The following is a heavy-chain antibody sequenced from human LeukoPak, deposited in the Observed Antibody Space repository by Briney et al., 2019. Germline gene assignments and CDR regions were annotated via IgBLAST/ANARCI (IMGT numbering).Heavy chain of an antibody. CDR3: ARVPYGFDL. J-gene: IGHJ3*01. CDR2: INRDGSST. CDR1: GFTFSNYW. V-gene: IGHV3-74*01. Sequence: GGSLRLSCAASGFTFSNYWMHWVRQAPGKGLVWVSRINRDGSSTDYLDSVKGRFTISRDNARNTLYLQMNSLRAEDTAVYYCARVPYGFDLWGQGTMVTVS.